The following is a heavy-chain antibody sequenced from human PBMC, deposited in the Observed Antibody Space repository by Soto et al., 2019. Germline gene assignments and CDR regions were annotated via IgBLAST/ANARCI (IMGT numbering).Heavy chain of an antibody. CDR1: GYTFVSYG. J-gene: IGHJ3*02. Sequence: QVQLVQSGAEVKEPGASVKVSCKASGYTFVSYGISWVRQAPGQGLEWMGWISPYNGNTNYVQKFQGRVTMTTDTPASTVYMELRSPRSDDTAVYYCSRDAHKWLVAAFDIWGQGTMVTVSS. CDR2: ISPYNGNT. D-gene: IGHD6-19*01. CDR3: SRDAHKWLVAAFDI. V-gene: IGHV1-18*01.